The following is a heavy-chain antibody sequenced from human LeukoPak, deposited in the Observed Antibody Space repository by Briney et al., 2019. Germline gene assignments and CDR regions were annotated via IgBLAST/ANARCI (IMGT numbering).Heavy chain of an antibody. CDR1: GYTFTSYG. CDR2: ISAYNGNT. Sequence: ASVKVSCKASGYTFTSYGISWVRQAPGQGLEWMGWISAYNGNTNYAQKLQGRVTMTTDTSTSTAYMELRSLRSDDTAVYYCARDRVFKYQLLKTDPRNFNWFDPWGQGTLVTVSS. V-gene: IGHV1-18*01. J-gene: IGHJ5*02. D-gene: IGHD2-2*01. CDR3: ARDRVFKYQLLKTDPRNFNWFDP.